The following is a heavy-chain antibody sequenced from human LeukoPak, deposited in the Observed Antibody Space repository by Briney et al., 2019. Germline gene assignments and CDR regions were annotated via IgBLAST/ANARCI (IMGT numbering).Heavy chain of an antibody. CDR2: IYIRGST. V-gene: IGHV4-61*02. CDR3: ARDVGYYDSSGYYPRGGTFHI. Sequence: PSQTLSLTCTVSGGSISGGSDYWSWIRQPAGKGLEWIGRIYIRGSTNYNPSLKSRVTISIDTSKNQSSLNLSSVTAADTAVYYCARDVGYYDSSGYYPRGGTFHIWAKGQWSPSLQ. D-gene: IGHD3-22*01. J-gene: IGHJ3*02. CDR1: GGSISGGSDY.